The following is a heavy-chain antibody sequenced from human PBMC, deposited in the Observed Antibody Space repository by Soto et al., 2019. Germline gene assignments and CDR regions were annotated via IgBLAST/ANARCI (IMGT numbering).Heavy chain of an antibody. D-gene: IGHD2-15*01. J-gene: IGHJ4*02. CDR3: ARDRRPSGYSLDY. CDR1: GFTFSSYG. Sequence: QVQLVESGGGVVQPGRSLRLSCAASGFTFSSYGMHWVRQAAGKGLEWVAVIWYDGSNKYYADSVKGRFTISRDNSKNTLYLQMNSLRAEDTAVYYCARDRRPSGYSLDYWGQGTLVTVSS. V-gene: IGHV3-33*01. CDR2: IWYDGSNK.